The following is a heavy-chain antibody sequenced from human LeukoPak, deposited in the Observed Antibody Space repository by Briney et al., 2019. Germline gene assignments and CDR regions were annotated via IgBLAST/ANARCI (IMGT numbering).Heavy chain of an antibody. D-gene: IGHD6-19*01. J-gene: IGHJ6*02. CDR3: ARDLVAGRDYYGMDV. CDR2: IIPILGIA. CDR1: GGTFSSYA. V-gene: IGHV1-69*04. Sequence: SVKVSCKASGGTFSSYAIGWVRQAPGQGLEWMGRIIPILGIANYAQKFQGRVTITADKSTSTAYMELSSLRSEDTAVYYCARDLVAGRDYYGMDVWGQGTTVTVSS.